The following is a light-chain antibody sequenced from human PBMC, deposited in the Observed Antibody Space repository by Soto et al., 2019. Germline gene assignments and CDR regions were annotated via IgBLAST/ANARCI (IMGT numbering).Light chain of an antibody. J-gene: IGKJ2*01. CDR1: QSLVYSDGNTY. CDR3: MQGAHWPYT. V-gene: IGKV2-30*01. Sequence: DVVMTQSPLSLPVTLGQPASISCRSSQSLVYSDGNTYLNWFQQRPGQSPRRLIYKVSNRDSGVPVRFGGSGSGTDFTLKISRLEAEDVGVYYCMQGAHWPYTFGQGTKLEI. CDR2: KVS.